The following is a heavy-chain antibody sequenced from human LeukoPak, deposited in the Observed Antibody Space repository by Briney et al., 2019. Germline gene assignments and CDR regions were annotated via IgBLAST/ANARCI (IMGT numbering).Heavy chain of an antibody. CDR1: GFSFNNYA. CDR3: AKDWTTVVTPKGYYFDS. J-gene: IGHJ4*02. V-gene: IGHV3-23*01. CDR2: ISTTGGST. Sequence: GGSLRLSCAASGFSFNNYAMSWVRQAPGKGLEWASAISTTGGSTYYADSVKGRFTVSRDNTKNTLSLQMDSLRVEDTALYYCAKDWTTVVTPKGYYFDSWGQGTLVTVSS. D-gene: IGHD4-23*01.